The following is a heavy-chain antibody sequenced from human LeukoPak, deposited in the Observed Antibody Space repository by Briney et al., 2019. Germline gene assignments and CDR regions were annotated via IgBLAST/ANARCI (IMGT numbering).Heavy chain of an antibody. CDR3: ARRHYYGSGSYYIDY. CDR2: INHSGST. J-gene: IGHJ4*02. Sequence: SETLSLTCAVYGGSFSGYYWSWIRQPPGKGLEWIGEINHSGSTNYNPSLKSRVTLSVDTSKNQFSLKLSSVTAADTAVYYCARRHYYGSGSYYIDYWGQGTLVTVSS. V-gene: IGHV4-34*01. D-gene: IGHD3-10*01. CDR1: GGSFSGYY.